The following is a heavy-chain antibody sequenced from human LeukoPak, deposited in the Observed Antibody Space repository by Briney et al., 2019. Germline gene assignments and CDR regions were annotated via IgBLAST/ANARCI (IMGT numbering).Heavy chain of an antibody. V-gene: IGHV3-23*01. CDR2: ITGSGGST. CDR1: GFTFSNYA. Sequence: PGGSLRLSCAASGFTFSNYAVNWVRQAPGKGLEWVSSITGSGGSTYYADSVKGRFTISRDNSKNTLYLQMNSLRAEDTAVYYCAIGGVIVVAPPYFVDYSGQGTLGIVSS. D-gene: IGHD3-22*01. CDR3: AIGGVIVVAPPYFVDY. J-gene: IGHJ4*02.